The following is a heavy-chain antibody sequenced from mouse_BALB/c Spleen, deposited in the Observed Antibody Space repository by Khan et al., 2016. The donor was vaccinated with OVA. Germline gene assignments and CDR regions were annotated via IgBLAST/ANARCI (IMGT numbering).Heavy chain of an antibody. CDR3: AREASSWDFSFPY. J-gene: IGHJ3*01. CDR1: GYTFTNYV. Sequence: VQLQQSGPELVEPGASVKMSCKASGYTFTNYVMHWVKQKPGQGLEWIGYINPYNAGTRYNEKFKGKATLTSDISSTTAYMELSSLTSEDSAVYYCAREASSWDFSFPYWVPGTLVTVSA. V-gene: IGHV1S136*01. CDR2: INPYNAGT. D-gene: IGHD4-1*01.